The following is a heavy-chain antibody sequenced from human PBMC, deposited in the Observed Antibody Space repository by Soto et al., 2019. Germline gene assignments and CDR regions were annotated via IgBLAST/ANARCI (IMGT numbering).Heavy chain of an antibody. V-gene: IGHV4-34*01. Sequence: PSETLSLPSAVYGGSFSGYYWGWIRQPPGKGLEWVGEINHSGSTNYNPSLKSRVTISVDTSKNQFSLKLSSVTAADTAVYYCARGRYDFWSGYHRRAVYFDYWGQGTLVTVSS. CDR1: GGSFSGYY. J-gene: IGHJ4*02. CDR2: INHSGST. D-gene: IGHD3-3*01. CDR3: ARGRYDFWSGYHRRAVYFDY.